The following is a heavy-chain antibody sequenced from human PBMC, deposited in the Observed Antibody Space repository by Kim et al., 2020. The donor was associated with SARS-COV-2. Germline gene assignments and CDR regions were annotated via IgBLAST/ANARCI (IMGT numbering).Heavy chain of an antibody. Sequence: GESLKISCQASGYTFTHHWIGWVRQKPGEGLEWMGTIHPIDSDTKYRPSLQGRVTFSVDKSIGTAYMYWSSLKASDSAMYYCARCGGDCYVIPWFDFWGLGTLVTVSS. V-gene: IGHV5-51*01. CDR1: GYTFTHHW. J-gene: IGHJ4*02. D-gene: IGHD2-21*02. CDR3: ARCGGDCYVIPWFDF. CDR2: IHPIDSDT.